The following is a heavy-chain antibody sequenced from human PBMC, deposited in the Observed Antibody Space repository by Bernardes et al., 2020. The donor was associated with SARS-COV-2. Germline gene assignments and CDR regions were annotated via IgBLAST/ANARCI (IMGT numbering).Heavy chain of an antibody. V-gene: IGHV3-23*01. J-gene: IGHJ3*02. D-gene: IGHD3-3*01. Sequence: GGSLRLSCVASGISFSNYAMSWVRQAPGRGLEWVSVITGNGDITYYADSVNGRFTISRDNSKNTMYLQMNSVRAEDTAIYYCAKGSFGVELLHVFDIWRQGTMATVSS. CDR1: GISFSNYA. CDR2: ITGNGDIT. CDR3: AKGSFGVELLHVFDI.